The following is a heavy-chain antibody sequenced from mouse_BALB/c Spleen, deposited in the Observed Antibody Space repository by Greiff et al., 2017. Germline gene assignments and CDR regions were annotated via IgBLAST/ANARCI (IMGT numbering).Heavy chain of an antibody. CDR3: ARSTTVVASYYAMDY. J-gene: IGHJ4*01. CDR2: ISSGSSTI. CDR1: GFTFSSFG. D-gene: IGHD1-1*01. V-gene: IGHV5-17*02. Sequence: EVKLVESGGGLVQPGGSRKLSCAASGFTFSSFGMHWVRQAPEKGLEWVAYISSGSSTIYYADTVKGRFTISRDNPKNTLFLQMTSLRSEDTAMYYCARSTTVVASYYAMDYWGQGTSVTVSS.